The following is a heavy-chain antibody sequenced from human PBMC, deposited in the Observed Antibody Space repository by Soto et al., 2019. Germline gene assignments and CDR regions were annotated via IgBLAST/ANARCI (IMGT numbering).Heavy chain of an antibody. CDR1: GGSFSGYY. V-gene: IGHV4-34*01. CDR3: ARQRGYCSSTSCYYYMDV. CDR2: INHSGST. Sequence: SETLSLTCAVYGGSFSGYYWSWIRQPPWKGLEWIGEINHSGSTNYNPSLKSRVTISVDTSKNQFSLKLSSVTAADTAVYYCARQRGYCSSTSCYYYMDVWGKGTTVTVSS. J-gene: IGHJ6*03. D-gene: IGHD2-2*01.